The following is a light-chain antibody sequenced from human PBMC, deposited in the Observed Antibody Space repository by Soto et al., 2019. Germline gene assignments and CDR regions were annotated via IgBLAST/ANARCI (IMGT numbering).Light chain of an antibody. V-gene: IGKV1-9*01. J-gene: IGKJ5*01. Sequence: DIPLTQSPSFLSASVGDRVTITCRASQGISSYLAWYQQKPGKAPKLLIYGSSTLQRGVSSRFSGSGSGTEFTLTISSMQPEDFATYYCQQLKSYPITFGQGTRLDIK. CDR3: QQLKSYPIT. CDR2: GSS. CDR1: QGISSY.